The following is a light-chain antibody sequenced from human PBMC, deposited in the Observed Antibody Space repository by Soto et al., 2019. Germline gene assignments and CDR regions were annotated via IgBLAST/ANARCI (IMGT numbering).Light chain of an antibody. CDR3: NSYRTVSTYV. J-gene: IGLJ1*01. V-gene: IGLV2-14*03. CDR1: SSDIGGYNF. CDR2: DVS. Sequence: QSALTQPASVSGSPGQSITISCTGTSSDIGGYNFVSWYQDHPGKAPKLLIHDVSNRPSGVSSRFSGSKSGNTASLTISGLQAEDEADYYCNSYRTVSTYVFGTGTKLTVL.